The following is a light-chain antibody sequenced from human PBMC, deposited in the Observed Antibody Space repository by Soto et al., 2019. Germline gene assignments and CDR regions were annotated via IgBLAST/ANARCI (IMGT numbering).Light chain of an antibody. J-gene: IGKJ1*01. Sequence: IVMTQYPATLSLSPGGRATLSCRASQSISDTLAWYQQKPGQAPRLLIYSASRGATGFPARFSGSGSGTDFTLTISSLKYEDFAVYYCQQYNNWTWTFGQGTKVDIK. CDR3: QQYNNWTWT. V-gene: IGKV3-15*01. CDR2: SAS. CDR1: QSISDT.